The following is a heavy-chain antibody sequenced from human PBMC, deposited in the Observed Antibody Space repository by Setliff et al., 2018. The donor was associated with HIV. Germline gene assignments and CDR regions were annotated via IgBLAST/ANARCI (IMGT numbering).Heavy chain of an antibody. CDR1: GGSINSTSYY. CDR3: ASDISPDDGYNRLHYFDS. V-gene: IGHV4-39*01. J-gene: IGHJ4*02. CDR2: IYHTGST. Sequence: SETLSLTCTVSGGSINSTSYYWGWIRQPPGNGLEWIGSIYHTGSTYYKPSLKSRVTISVDTSKNQFSLRLSSVAAGDTAVYYCASDISPDDGYNRLHYFDSWGQGTLVTVSS. D-gene: IGHD5-12*01.